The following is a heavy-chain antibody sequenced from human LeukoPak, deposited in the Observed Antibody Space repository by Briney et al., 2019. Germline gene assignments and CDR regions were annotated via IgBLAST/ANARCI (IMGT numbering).Heavy chain of an antibody. CDR1: GGSISSGGYY. V-gene: IGHV4-31*03. D-gene: IGHD6-19*01. CDR2: IYYSGST. Sequence: PSQTLSLTCTVSGGSISSGGYYWSWIRQHPGKGLEWSGYIYYSGSTYYNPSLKSRVTISVDTSKNQFSLKLSSVTAADTAVYYCARRIYSSGWYYFDSWGQGTLVTVSS. J-gene: IGHJ4*02. CDR3: ARRIYSSGWYYFDS.